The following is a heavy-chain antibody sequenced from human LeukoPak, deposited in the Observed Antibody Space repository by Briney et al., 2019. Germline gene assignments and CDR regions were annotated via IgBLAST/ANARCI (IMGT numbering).Heavy chain of an antibody. Sequence: PGGSLRLSCAASGFTFRSYAMSWVRQAPGKGLEWVSAIGGSGGGTYYADSVKGRFTMPRDNSENTLYLQMNNLGAEDTAIYYCAKDRFPNDGNWDFDYWGQGTLVTVSS. CDR2: IGGSGGGT. D-gene: IGHD1-1*01. CDR3: AKDRFPNDGNWDFDY. CDR1: GFTFRSYA. V-gene: IGHV3-23*01. J-gene: IGHJ4*02.